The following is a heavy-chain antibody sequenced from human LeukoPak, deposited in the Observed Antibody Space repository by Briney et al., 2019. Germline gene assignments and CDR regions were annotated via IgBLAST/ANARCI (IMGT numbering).Heavy chain of an antibody. D-gene: IGHD3-3*01. CDR3: ARVSNFWSGLSAFDI. CDR2: IYYSGST. J-gene: IGHJ3*02. V-gene: IGHV4-59*01. Sequence: SETLSLTCTVSGGSISSYYWSWIRQPPGKGLEWIGYIYYSGSTNYNPSLKSRVTISVDTSKNQFPLKLSSVTAADTAVYYCARVSNFWSGLSAFDIWGQGTMVTVSS. CDR1: GGSISSYY.